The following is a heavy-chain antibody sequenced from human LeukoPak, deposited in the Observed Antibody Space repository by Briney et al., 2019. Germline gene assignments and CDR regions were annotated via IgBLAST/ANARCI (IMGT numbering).Heavy chain of an antibody. CDR2: IYHSGST. CDR1: GGSISSGGYS. J-gene: IGHJ3*02. D-gene: IGHD3-10*01. CDR3: AITSPRITMVRGAHDAFDI. V-gene: IGHV4-30-2*01. Sequence: SETLSLTCAVSGGSISSGGYSWSWIRQPPGKGLEWIGYIYHSGSTYYNPSLKSRVTISVDRSKNQFSLKLSSVTAADTAVYYCAITSPRITMVRGAHDAFDIWGQGTMVTVSS.